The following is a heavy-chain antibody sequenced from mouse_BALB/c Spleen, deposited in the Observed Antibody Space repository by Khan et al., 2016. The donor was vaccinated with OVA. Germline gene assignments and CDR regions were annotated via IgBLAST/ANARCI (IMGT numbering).Heavy chain of an antibody. CDR3: ARMGLRWDFDY. J-gene: IGHJ2*01. D-gene: IGHD1-1*01. V-gene: IGHV1-7*01. CDR1: GYTFINYW. CDR2: INPSTGYT. Sequence: QVQLQQPGAELAKPGASVKMSCKASGYTFINYWILWVKQRPGQGLEWIGYINPSTGYTEYNQNFKDKATLTADKSSSTAYMQLSSLTSEDSAVYYCARMGLRWDFDYWGQGTTLTGSS.